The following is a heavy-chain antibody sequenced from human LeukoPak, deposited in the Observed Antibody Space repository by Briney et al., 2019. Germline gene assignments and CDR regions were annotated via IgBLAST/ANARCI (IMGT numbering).Heavy chain of an antibody. Sequence: GGSLRLSCAASGFTFSDYYMSWIRQAPGKGLEWVSYISSSGSTIYYADSVKGRFTIPRDNAKNSLYLQMNSLRAEDTAVYYCAIAPVVVVAATDYWGQGTLVTVSS. CDR2: ISSSGSTI. CDR3: AIAPVVVVAATDY. CDR1: GFTFSDYY. J-gene: IGHJ4*02. D-gene: IGHD2-15*01. V-gene: IGHV3-11*04.